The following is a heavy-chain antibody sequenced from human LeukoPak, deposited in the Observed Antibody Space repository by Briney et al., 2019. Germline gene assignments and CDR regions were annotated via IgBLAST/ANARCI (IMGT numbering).Heavy chain of an antibody. D-gene: IGHD2-15*01. CDR3: AREGSRRLYMDV. CDR2: IYHNGST. V-gene: IGHV4-4*02. J-gene: IGHJ6*03. Sequence: SETLSLTCAVSGGSISTGNWWTWVRQSPDKGLEWIGEIYHNGSTNYSPSLKSRVTMSIEYSKNHFSLRLTSLTAADTAVYYCAREGSRRLYMDVWGRGTTITVSS. CDR1: GGSISTGNW.